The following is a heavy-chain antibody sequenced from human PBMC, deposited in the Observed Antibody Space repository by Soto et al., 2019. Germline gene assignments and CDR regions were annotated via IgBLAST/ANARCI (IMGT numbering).Heavy chain of an antibody. D-gene: IGHD4-17*01. CDR2: IYYSGST. V-gene: IGHV4-30-4*01. Sequence: SETLSLTCTVSGGSISSGDYYWSWIRQPPGKGLEWIGYIYYSGSTYYNPSLKSRVTISVDRSKNQFSLKLSSVTAADTAVYYCARKTTVTIDYWGQGTLVTVSS. J-gene: IGHJ4*02. CDR1: GGSISSGDYY. CDR3: ARKTTVTIDY.